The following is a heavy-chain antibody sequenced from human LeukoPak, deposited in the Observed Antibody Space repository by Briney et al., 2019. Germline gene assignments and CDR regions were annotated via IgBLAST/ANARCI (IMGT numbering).Heavy chain of an antibody. J-gene: IGHJ4*02. CDR1: GGSISSYY. D-gene: IGHD2-21*02. V-gene: IGHV4-59*01. Sequence: SETLSLTCTVSGGSISSYYWSWIRQPPGKGLDWIGYFYYSGSTNYNPSLKSRVTISVDTSKNQFSLKLSSVTAADTAVYYCARYYCGGHCYGFDYWGQGTLVTVSS. CDR2: FYYSGST. CDR3: ARYYCGGHCYGFDY.